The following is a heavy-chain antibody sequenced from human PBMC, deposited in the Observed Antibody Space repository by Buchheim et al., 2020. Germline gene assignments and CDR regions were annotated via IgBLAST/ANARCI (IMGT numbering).Heavy chain of an antibody. J-gene: IGHJ4*02. CDR1: GYTFSSYA. Sequence: QVQLVESGGGVVQPGRSLRLSCAASGYTFSSYAMHWVRQAPGKGLEWVAVISYDGGNKYYADSVKGRFTISRDNSKNTLYLQMNSLRAEDTAVYYCARLGGSDFFDYWGQGTL. V-gene: IGHV3-30-3*01. CDR3: ARLGGSDFFDY. D-gene: IGHD1-26*01. CDR2: ISYDGGNK.